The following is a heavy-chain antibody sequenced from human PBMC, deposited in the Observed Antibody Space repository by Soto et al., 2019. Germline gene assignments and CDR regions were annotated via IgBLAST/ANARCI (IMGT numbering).Heavy chain of an antibody. V-gene: IGHV3-21*04. CDR1: GFTFSSYS. D-gene: IGHD3-10*01. Sequence: GGSLRLSCAASGFTFSSYSMNWVRQAPGKGLEWVSSISSSSSYIYYADSVKGRFTISRDNAKNSLYLQMNSLRSEDTAVCYCAVSPNPSGMVRGVITGSRAYYYYGMDVWGQGTTVTVSS. CDR3: AVSPNPSGMVRGVITGSRAYYYYGMDV. J-gene: IGHJ6*02. CDR2: ISSSSSYI.